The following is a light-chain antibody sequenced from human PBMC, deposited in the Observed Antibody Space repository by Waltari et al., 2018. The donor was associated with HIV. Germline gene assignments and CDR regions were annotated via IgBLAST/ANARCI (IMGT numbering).Light chain of an antibody. CDR1: SLRNSY. Sequence: SSELTQDPAVSVASGQTVRITCQGDSLRNSYANWYQQKPGQAPILVLYGKHNRPSGIPDRFSGSSSGNTASLTITGAQAEDAADYYCNSRDSSNYHLIFGGGTQLTVL. J-gene: IGLJ2*01. CDR3: NSRDSSNYHLI. V-gene: IGLV3-19*01. CDR2: GKH.